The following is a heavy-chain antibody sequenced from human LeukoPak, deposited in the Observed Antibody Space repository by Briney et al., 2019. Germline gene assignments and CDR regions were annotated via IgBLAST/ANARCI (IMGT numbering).Heavy chain of an antibody. CDR2: IYSGGST. D-gene: IGHD6-13*01. V-gene: IGHV3-66*01. CDR3: ARNLRYSSSWYEDY. J-gene: IGHJ4*02. CDR1: GFTVSSNY. Sequence: GGSLRLSCAASGFTVSSNYMSWVRQAPGKGLEWVSVIYSGGSTYYADSVKGRFTISRDNSKDTLYLQMNSLRAEDTAVYYCARNLRYSSSWYEDYWGRGTLVTVSS.